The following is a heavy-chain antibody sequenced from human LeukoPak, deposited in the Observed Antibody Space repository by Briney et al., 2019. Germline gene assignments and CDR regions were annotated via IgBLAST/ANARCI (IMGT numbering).Heavy chain of an antibody. D-gene: IGHD3/OR15-3a*01. CDR3: AKARGWTGPIYDTFEL. CDR2: ISGSGGAT. CDR1: EFTFDTYA. J-gene: IGHJ3*01. V-gene: IGHV3-23*01. Sequence: GGSLRLSCAASEFTFDTYAMNWVRQAPGKGLEWVSSISGSGGATYYADSVKGRFTISRDNSKSTLFLQMNNLRAEDTAIYYCAKARGWTGPIYDTFELWGQGTMVTVSS.